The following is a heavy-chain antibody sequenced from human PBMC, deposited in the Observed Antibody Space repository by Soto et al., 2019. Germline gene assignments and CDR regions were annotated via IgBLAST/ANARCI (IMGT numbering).Heavy chain of an antibody. CDR1: GFTFDDYA. CDR3: AKEAGIGNWNYRDAFDI. V-gene: IGHV3-9*01. CDR2: ISWNSGSI. Sequence: PGGSLRLSCAASGFTFDDYAMHWVRQAPGKGLEWVSGISWNSGSIGYADSVKGRFTISRDNAKNSLYLQMNSLRAEDTALYYCAKEAGIGNWNYRDAFDIWGQGTMVTVSS. J-gene: IGHJ3*02. D-gene: IGHD1-7*01.